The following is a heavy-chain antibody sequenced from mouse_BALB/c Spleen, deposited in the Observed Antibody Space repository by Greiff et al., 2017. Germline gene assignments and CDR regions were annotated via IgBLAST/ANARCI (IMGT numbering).Heavy chain of an antibody. D-gene: IGHD1-1*01. V-gene: IGHV6-6*02. CDR2: IRLKSNNYAT. J-gene: IGHJ4*01. Sequence: DVQLVESGGGLVQPGGSMKLSCVASGFTFSNYWMNWVRQSPEKGLEWVAEIRLKSNNYATHYAESVKGRFTISRDDSKSSVYLQMNNLRAEDTGIYYCTAVVALYYAMDYWGQGTSVTVSS. CDR3: TAVVALYYAMDY. CDR1: GFTFSNYW.